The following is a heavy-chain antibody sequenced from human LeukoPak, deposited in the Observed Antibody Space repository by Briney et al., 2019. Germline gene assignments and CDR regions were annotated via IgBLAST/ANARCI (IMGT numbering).Heavy chain of an antibody. J-gene: IGHJ4*02. CDR2: IYSGGTT. CDR1: GFTSSSTY. D-gene: IGHD5-12*01. V-gene: IGHV3-66*01. Sequence: GGSLRLSCAASGFTSSSTYMNWVRQAPGKGLEWVSVIYSGGTTYYADSGKGRFTISRDSSKNTLSLQMNSLRAEDTDVYYCARAKQSGYPGDFDHWGQGTLVTVSS. CDR3: ARAKQSGYPGDFDH.